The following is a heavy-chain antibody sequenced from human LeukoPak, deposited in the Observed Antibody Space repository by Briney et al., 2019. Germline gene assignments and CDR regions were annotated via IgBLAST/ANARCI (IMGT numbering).Heavy chain of an antibody. Sequence: GGSLRLSCAASGFTFSSYGMHWVRQAPGKGLEWVAVIQYDGSNKYYVDSVKGRFTISRDNSKDTLYLQMNSLSAEDTAVYYCAKGFDFWSGRFDYWGQGTLVTVSS. V-gene: IGHV3-30*02. J-gene: IGHJ4*02. CDR3: AKGFDFWSGRFDY. CDR2: IQYDGSNK. D-gene: IGHD3-3*01. CDR1: GFTFSSYG.